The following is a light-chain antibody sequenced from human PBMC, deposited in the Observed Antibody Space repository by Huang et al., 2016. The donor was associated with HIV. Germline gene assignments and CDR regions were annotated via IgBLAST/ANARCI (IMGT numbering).Light chain of an antibody. V-gene: IGKV1-39*01. J-gene: IGKJ1*01. Sequence: DIQMTQSPSSLSASVGDRVTITCRASQSISSHLNWYQHKPVKAPRVLIYAASSLQSGVPSRFSGSGSGTDFTLTISSLQPEDFATYYCQQSYSTSRTFGQGTRVEIK. CDR3: QQSYSTSRT. CDR2: AAS. CDR1: QSISSH.